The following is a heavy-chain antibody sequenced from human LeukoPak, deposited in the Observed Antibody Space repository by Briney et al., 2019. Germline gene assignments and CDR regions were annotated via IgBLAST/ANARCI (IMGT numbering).Heavy chain of an antibody. CDR3: TRGSEWTSGVSDY. CDR1: GFTFTNYA. Sequence: GGSLRLSCVASGFTFTNYAMSWVRQAPGQGLEWVSSISGTSTHIYYADSVKGRFTISRDNAQNSLYLHMNSLRAEDTAVYYCTRGSEWTSGVSDYWGQGTLVTVSS. D-gene: IGHD3-3*01. V-gene: IGHV3-21*01. J-gene: IGHJ4*02. CDR2: ISGTSTHI.